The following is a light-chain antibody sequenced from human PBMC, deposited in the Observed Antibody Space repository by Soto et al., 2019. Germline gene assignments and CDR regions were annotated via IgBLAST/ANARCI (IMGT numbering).Light chain of an antibody. CDR1: QGITSW. J-gene: IGKJ4*01. CDR3: QQTSSFPLT. Sequence: DIQMTQSPSSVSASVGDSLTITCRASQGITSWVAWYQHKPGRAPKLLIYATSRLQSGVPSRFRRSGNGTDFTLTISSLQPGDFGTYFCQQTSSFPLTLGGGTKVEI. V-gene: IGKV1-12*01. CDR2: ATS.